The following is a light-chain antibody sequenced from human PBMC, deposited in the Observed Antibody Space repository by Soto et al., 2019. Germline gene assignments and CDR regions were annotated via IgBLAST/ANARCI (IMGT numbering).Light chain of an antibody. CDR1: QSVSNS. J-gene: IGKJ1*01. CDR3: QQCGSSPWT. Sequence: EMVLTQSPATLSLSPGERVTLSCRASQSVSNSLVWYQQKAGQAPRLLIYGISYRATGVPARFSGSGSGTDFTLTISSLEPEDFAVYYCQQCGSSPWTFGQGTKVEIK. V-gene: IGKV3-11*01. CDR2: GIS.